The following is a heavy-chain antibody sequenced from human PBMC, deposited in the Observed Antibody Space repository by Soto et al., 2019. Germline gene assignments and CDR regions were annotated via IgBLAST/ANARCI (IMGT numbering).Heavy chain of an antibody. Sequence: EVQLLESGGGLVQPGGSLRLSCAASGFTFSNYAMSWVRPAPGKGLGWVSTINTSGGNTYFADSVKGRFTISRDNSNNTLYLQMNSLRAEDPAIYYCANRGKYYFDSWGQGILVTVSS. CDR2: INTSGGNT. J-gene: IGHJ4*02. V-gene: IGHV3-23*01. CDR3: ANRGKYYFDS. CDR1: GFTFSNYA.